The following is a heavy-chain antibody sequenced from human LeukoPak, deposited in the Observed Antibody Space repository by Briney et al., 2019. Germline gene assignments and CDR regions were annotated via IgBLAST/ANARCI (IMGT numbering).Heavy chain of an antibody. D-gene: IGHD6-13*01. J-gene: IGHJ2*01. CDR3: ASRWWYFDL. V-gene: IGHV3-74*03. Sequence: PGGSLRLSRAASGFAYSSDWMHWVRQAPGRGLVWVSRINSDGSSTTYADSVKGRFTISRDNAKNTLSLHMNSLRAEDTPVSYCASRWWYFDLWGRGTRATVSS. CDR1: GFAYSSDW. CDR2: INSDGSST.